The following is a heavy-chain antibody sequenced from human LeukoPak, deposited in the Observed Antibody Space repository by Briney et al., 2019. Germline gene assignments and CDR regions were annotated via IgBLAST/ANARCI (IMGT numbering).Heavy chain of an antibody. Sequence: ASVKVSCKASGYTFTSYDINWARQATGQGLEWMGYMNANSGKTGYAQKFQDRVTMTWDTSISTAYMELSSLRSEDTAVYYCAREFRRDDRWGQGTLVIVSS. CDR1: GYTFTSYD. J-gene: IGHJ4*02. V-gene: IGHV1-8*01. CDR2: MNANSGKT. CDR3: AREFRRDDR.